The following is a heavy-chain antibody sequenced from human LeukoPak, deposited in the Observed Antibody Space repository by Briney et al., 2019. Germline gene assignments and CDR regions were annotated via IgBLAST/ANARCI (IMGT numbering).Heavy chain of an antibody. CDR1: GFTFGDYA. D-gene: IGHD3-9*01. CDR2: ISSKAYGGTT. J-gene: IGHJ4*02. CDR3: TRHSRYFDWLLSDY. V-gene: IGHV3-49*04. Sequence: GGSLRLSCTASGFTFGDYAMSWVRQAPGKGLEWVGFISSKAYGGTTEYAASVKGRFTISRDDSKSIAYLQMNSLKTEDTAVYYCTRHSRYFDWLLSDYWGQGTLVTVSS.